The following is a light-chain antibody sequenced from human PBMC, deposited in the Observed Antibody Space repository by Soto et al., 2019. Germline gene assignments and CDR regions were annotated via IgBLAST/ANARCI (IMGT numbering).Light chain of an antibody. CDR1: SGSVSTSYY. CDR2: STN. CDR3: VLYMGSGISV. V-gene: IGLV8-61*01. Sequence: QAVVTQEPSFSVSPGGTVTLTCGLSSGSVSTSYYPTWYQQTPGQAPRTLIYSTNTRSSGVPDRVSGSILGNKSALTITGAQADDEADDYCVLYMGSGISVFGGGTKLIVL. J-gene: IGLJ3*02.